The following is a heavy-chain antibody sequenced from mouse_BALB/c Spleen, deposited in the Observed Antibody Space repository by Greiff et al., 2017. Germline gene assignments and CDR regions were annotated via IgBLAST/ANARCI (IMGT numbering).Heavy chain of an antibody. CDR1: GYSFTGYF. V-gene: IGHV1-20*02. D-gene: IGHD1-1*01. Sequence: VQLKESGPELVKPGASVKISCKASGYSFTGYFMNWVMQSHGKSLEWIGRINPYNGDTFYNQKFKGKATLTVDKSSSTAHMELRSLASEDSAVYYCARGDYYGSSYEGFDYWGQGTTLTVSS. CDR2: INPYNGDT. CDR3: ARGDYYGSSYEGFDY. J-gene: IGHJ2*01.